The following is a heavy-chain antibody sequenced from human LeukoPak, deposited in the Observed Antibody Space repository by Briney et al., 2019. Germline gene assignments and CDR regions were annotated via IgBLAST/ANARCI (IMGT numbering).Heavy chain of an antibody. CDR3: AKADVFYYMDV. J-gene: IGHJ6*03. CDR2: ISYDGSNE. V-gene: IGHV3-30-3*02. Sequence: GGSLRLSCAASGVTFSRNTVHWVRQAPGKGLEWVAIISYDGSNEYYADSVKGRFTISRNNFNNTVFLQMISLRAEDTAVYYCAKADVFYYMDVWGKGTTVTISS. CDR1: GVTFSRNT.